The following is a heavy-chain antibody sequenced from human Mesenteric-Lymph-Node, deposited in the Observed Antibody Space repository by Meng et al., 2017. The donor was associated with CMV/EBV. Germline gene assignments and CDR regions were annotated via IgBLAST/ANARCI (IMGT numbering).Heavy chain of an antibody. Sequence: GESLKISCAASGFTFSSYAMHWVRQAPGKGLEWVSVISGSGGSTYYAESVKGRFTISRDKSKNTVYLQMNSLRAEDTAVYYCAKSGADFWSGYYMEGYLDYWGQGTLVTVSS. V-gene: IGHV3-23*01. J-gene: IGHJ4*02. CDR1: GFTFSSYA. D-gene: IGHD3-3*01. CDR3: AKSGADFWSGYYMEGYLDY. CDR2: ISGSGGST.